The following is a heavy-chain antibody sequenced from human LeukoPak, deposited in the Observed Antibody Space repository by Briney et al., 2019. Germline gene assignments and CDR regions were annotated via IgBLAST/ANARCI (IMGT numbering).Heavy chain of an antibody. CDR1: GFTFSSYG. J-gene: IGHJ4*02. CDR3: ARDLGGGILTGLDY. V-gene: IGHV3-33*01. CDR2: IWYDGSNK. D-gene: IGHD3-9*01. Sequence: GRSLRLFCAASGFTFSSYGMHWDRQAPGKGLEWVAVIWYDGSNKYYADSVKGRFTISRDNSKNTLYLQMNSLRAEDTAVYYCARDLGGGILTGLDYWGQGTLVTVSS.